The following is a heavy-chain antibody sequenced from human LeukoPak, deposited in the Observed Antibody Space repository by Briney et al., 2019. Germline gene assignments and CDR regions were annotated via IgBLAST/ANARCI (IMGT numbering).Heavy chain of an antibody. J-gene: IGHJ4*02. V-gene: IGHV1-2*02. D-gene: IGHD6-19*01. Sequence: ASVKVSCKASGYTLTGYYMHWVRQAPGQGLEWMGWINPNSGGTNYAQKFQGRVTMTRDTSISTAYMELSRLRSDDTAVYYCARIDSSGWYFDYWGQGTLVTVSS. CDR2: INPNSGGT. CDR3: ARIDSSGWYFDY. CDR1: GYTLTGYY.